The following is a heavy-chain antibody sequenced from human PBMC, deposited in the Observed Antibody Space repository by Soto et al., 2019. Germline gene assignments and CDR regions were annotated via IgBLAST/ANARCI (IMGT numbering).Heavy chain of an antibody. CDR3: ARRTVNIRTFYSALKTHCFDY. CDR1: GDSMSSSDYY. D-gene: IGHD4-4*01. Sequence: PSETLSLTCAVSGDSMSSSDYYWGWIRQPPGKGLEWIGSIYYSGSTYYNLSLQSRVAISVDTSKNQFSLKLKSVTAADTAIYYCARRTVNIRTFYSALKTHCFDYWGQGPPVTVSS. CDR2: IYYSGST. V-gene: IGHV4-39*01. J-gene: IGHJ4*02.